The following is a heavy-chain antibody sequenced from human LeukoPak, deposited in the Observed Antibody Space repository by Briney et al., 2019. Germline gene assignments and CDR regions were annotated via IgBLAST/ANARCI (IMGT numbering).Heavy chain of an antibody. V-gene: IGHV3-30*02. CDR3: AKDSGYSYGYDN. CDR2: IRYDGSNK. D-gene: IGHD5-18*01. Sequence: GGSLRLSCAASGFTFSSYGIHWVRQAPAKGLEWMAFIRYDGSNKYYADSVKGRFTISRDNSKNTLYLQMNSLRAEDTAVYYCAKDSGYSYGYDNWGQGTLVTVSS. J-gene: IGHJ4*02. CDR1: GFTFSSYG.